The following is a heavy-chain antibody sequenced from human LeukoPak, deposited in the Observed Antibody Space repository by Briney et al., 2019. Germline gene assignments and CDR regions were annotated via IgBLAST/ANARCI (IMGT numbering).Heavy chain of an antibody. CDR1: GGSISSYY. Sequence: SETLSLTCTVSGGSISSYYWSWIRQPPGKGLEWIGNIDYSRDTNYNPSLRSRVTILVDKSRNQFSLKLNSVTAADTAVYYCARNGPHYYDKSGYLDSWGQGTLVTVSS. D-gene: IGHD3-22*01. CDR3: ARNGPHYYDKSGYLDS. CDR2: IDYSRDT. V-gene: IGHV4-59*03. J-gene: IGHJ4*02.